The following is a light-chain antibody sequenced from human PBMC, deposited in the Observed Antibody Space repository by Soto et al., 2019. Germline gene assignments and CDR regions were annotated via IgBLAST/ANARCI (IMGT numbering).Light chain of an antibody. J-gene: IGKJ1*01. CDR2: DAS. CDR1: QSIYRW. V-gene: IGKV1-5*01. CDR3: QQYYSYPWK. Sequence: DIQMTQSPSTLSASVGDRVTITCRASQSIYRWLAWYQQKPGKAPNLLINDASSLERGVPSRFSGSGSGTEFTLTINSLQPDDFATFYCQQYYSYPWKFGQGTKV.